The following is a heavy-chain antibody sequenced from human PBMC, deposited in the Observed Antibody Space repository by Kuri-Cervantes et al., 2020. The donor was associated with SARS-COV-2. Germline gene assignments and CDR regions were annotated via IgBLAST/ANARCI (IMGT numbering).Heavy chain of an antibody. J-gene: IGHJ4*02. CDR3: ARSTDGIAVAGTVNFVY. CDR2: IYYSGST. Sequence: GSLRLSCTVSGGSVSSGSYYWSWIRQPPGKGLEWIGYIYYSGSTNYNPSLKSRVTISVDTSKNQFSLKLSSVTAADTAVYYCARSTDGIAVAGTVNFVYWGQGTLVTVSS. V-gene: IGHV4-61*01. CDR1: GGSVSSGSYY. D-gene: IGHD6-19*01.